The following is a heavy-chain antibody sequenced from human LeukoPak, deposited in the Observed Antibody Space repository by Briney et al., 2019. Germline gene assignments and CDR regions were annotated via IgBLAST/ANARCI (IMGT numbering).Heavy chain of an antibody. V-gene: IGHV1-2*06. J-gene: IGHJ4*02. CDR1: GYTFTGYY. Sequence: ASVKVSCTASGYTFTGYYMHWVRQAPGQGLEWMGRINPNSGGTNYAQKFQGRVTMTRDTSISTAYMELSRLRSDDTAVYYCARVGCSGGSCYLTFDYWGQGTLVTVSS. D-gene: IGHD2-15*01. CDR2: INPNSGGT. CDR3: ARVGCSGGSCYLTFDY.